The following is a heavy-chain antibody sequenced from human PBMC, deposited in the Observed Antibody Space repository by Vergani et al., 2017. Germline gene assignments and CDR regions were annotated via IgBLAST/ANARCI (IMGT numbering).Heavy chain of an antibody. Sequence: QVQLQESGPGLVKPSETLPLTCTVSGGSISSYYWSWIRQPPGKGLEWIGYIYYSGSTNYNPSLKSRVTISVDTSKNQLSLKLSSVTAADTAVYYCARDRGIVGATTGGMDVWGQGTTVTVSS. CDR1: GGSISSYY. V-gene: IGHV4-59*01. J-gene: IGHJ6*02. CDR2: IYYSGST. D-gene: IGHD1-26*01. CDR3: ARDRGIVGATTGGMDV.